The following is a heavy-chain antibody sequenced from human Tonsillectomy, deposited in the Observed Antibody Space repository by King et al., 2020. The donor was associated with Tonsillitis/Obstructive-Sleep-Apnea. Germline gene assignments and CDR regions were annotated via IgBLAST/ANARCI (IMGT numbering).Heavy chain of an antibody. V-gene: IGHV4-39*01. CDR2: IYYSGST. CDR3: ARHGSPGDDFWSGYHSNWFDP. CDR1: GGSISSSSYY. D-gene: IGHD3-3*01. Sequence: QLQESGPGLVKPSETLSLTCTVSGGSISSSSYYWAWIRQPPGKGLEWIGSIYYSGSTYYNPSLKSRVTISVDTSKNQFSLKLSSVTAADTAVYYCARHGSPGDDFWSGYHSNWFDPWGQGTLVTVSS. J-gene: IGHJ5*02.